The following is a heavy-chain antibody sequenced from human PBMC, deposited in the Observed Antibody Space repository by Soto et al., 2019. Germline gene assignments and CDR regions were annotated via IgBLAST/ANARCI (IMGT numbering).Heavy chain of an antibody. V-gene: IGHV3-74*01. J-gene: IGHJ4*02. CDR2: INTDGSDT. CDR3: AKLRLVQPYFDY. CDR1: GFIFSSDW. D-gene: IGHD6-19*01. Sequence: GSLRLSCAASGFIFSSDWMHWVRQAPGKGLVWVSRINTDGSDTSYADSVKGRFTISRDNSKNTLYLQMNSLRAEDTAVYYCAKLRLVQPYFDYWGQGTLVNVSS.